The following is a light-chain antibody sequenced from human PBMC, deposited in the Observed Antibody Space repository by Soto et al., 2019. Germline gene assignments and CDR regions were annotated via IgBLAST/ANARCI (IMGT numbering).Light chain of an antibody. V-gene: IGKV3-11*01. CDR2: DGS. CDR3: QHYYGFSRT. J-gene: IGKJ1*01. Sequence: EIVFTQSPATLSLSPVERATLSCRASQRVSGYLAWYQQKPGQAPRLLIYDGSHRAAGIPSRFSGSGSGTEFTLTINSLQPDDFATYYCQHYYGFSRTFGQGTKVDIK. CDR1: QRVSGY.